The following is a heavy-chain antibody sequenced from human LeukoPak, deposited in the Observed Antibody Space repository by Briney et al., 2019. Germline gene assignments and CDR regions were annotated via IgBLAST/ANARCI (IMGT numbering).Heavy chain of an antibody. CDR2: IYYSGST. D-gene: IGHD1-14*01. CDR1: GGSISSYY. CDR3: ASLAGRTTNWFDP. J-gene: IGHJ5*02. V-gene: IGHV4-59*01. Sequence: PSETLSLTCTVSGGSISSYYWSWIRQPPGKGLEGIGYIYYSGSTNYNPSLTSRVTISVDTSKNQFALKLSSVTAADTAVYYCASLAGRTTNWFDPWGQGTLVTVSS.